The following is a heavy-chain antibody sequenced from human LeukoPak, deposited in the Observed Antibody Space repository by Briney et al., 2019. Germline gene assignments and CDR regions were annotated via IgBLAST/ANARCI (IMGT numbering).Heavy chain of an antibody. J-gene: IGHJ4*02. CDR2: IYPGDSDI. CDR1: GYSFSTYW. D-gene: IGHD1-26*01. Sequence: GESLKISCEGSGYSFSTYWIVWVRQMPGKGLEWMGIIYPGDSDIRYSPSFQGQVTISADKSISTAYLQWSSLTASDTAMYYCAREVSRDSGSYRLDYWGQGTLVTVSS. V-gene: IGHV5-51*01. CDR3: AREVSRDSGSYRLDY.